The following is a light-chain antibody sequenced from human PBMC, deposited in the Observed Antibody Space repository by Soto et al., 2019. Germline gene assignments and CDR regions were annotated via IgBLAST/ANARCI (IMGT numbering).Light chain of an antibody. CDR1: SSNLGAGYD. Sequence: QSVLTQPPSVSGALGQTVTISCAGSSSNLGAGYDVHWYQQLPGTAPKLLIYDNNNRPSGVPNRFSGSKSGTSASLAITWLQAEDEADYYCQSYDSSLTISVFGGGTKVTVL. CDR2: DNN. J-gene: IGLJ2*01. V-gene: IGLV1-40*01. CDR3: QSYDSSLTISV.